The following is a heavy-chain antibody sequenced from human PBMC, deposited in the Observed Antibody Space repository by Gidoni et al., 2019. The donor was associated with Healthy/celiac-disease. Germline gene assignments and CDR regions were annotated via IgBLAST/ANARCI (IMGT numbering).Heavy chain of an antibody. J-gene: IGHJ5*02. CDR1: GGSISSRSYY. CDR3: ARGGDRRVYNWFDP. V-gene: IGHV4-39*07. Sequence: QLQLQESGPGLVKPSETLSLTCTVSGGSISSRSYYWGWIRPPPGKGLAWIGSIYYMGSTYYNPSLKSRVTISVDTSKNQFSLKLSSVTAADTAVYYCARGGDRRVYNWFDPWGQGTLVTVSS. CDR2: IYYMGST. D-gene: IGHD3-16*02.